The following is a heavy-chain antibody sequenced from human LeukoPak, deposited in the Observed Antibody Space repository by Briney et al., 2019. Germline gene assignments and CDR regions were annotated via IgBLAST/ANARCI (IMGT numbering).Heavy chain of an antibody. Sequence: SQTLSLTCAISGDSVSSNSAACNWISQSPSRGLEWLGRTYYRSKWYNDYAVSVKSRITINPDTSKHQFSLQLNTVTPEATAVYSCARDQVGSSGPRLFDYWGQGTLVTVSS. J-gene: IGHJ4*02. V-gene: IGHV6-1*01. CDR1: GDSVSSNSAA. D-gene: IGHD6-19*01. CDR3: ARDQVGSSGPRLFDY. CDR2: TYYRSKWYN.